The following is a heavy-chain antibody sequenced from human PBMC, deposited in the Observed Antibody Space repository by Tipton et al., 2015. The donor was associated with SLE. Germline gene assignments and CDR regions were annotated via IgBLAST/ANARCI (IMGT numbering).Heavy chain of an antibody. D-gene: IGHD2/OR15-2a*01. Sequence: TLSLTCTVSGGSISSYYWSWIRQPPGKGLEWIGYIYYSGSTNYNPSLKSRVTISVDTSKKQVSLKLSSVTAADTAVYYCASTNIPGAFDIWGQGTMVTVSS. V-gene: IGHV4-59*01. CDR3: ASTNIPGAFDI. CDR2: IYYSGST. J-gene: IGHJ3*02. CDR1: GGSISSYY.